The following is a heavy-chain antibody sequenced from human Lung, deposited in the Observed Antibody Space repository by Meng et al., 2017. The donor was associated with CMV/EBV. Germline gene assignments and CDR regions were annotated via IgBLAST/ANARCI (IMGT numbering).Heavy chain of an antibody. CDR3: ATGSGDFDH. CDR1: GVSISGFY. V-gene: IGHV4-4*07. CDR2: IYINGDT. Sequence: QVHLQESGPGLVKPSEPLSLTCSVSGVSISGFYWSWIRQPAGKGLEWIGRIYINGDTNYNPSLKSRVTISTDTSKNQISLRLTSVTAADTAIYYCATGSGDFDHWGRGTLVTVAS. J-gene: IGHJ4*02. D-gene: IGHD1-26*01.